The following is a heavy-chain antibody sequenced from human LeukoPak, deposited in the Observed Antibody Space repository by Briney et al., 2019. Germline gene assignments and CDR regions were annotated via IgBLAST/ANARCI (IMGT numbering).Heavy chain of an antibody. D-gene: IGHD5-24*01. CDR2: IYSGGST. J-gene: IGHJ4*02. Sequence: GGSLRLSCAASGFTVSSNYMSWVRQAPGKGLEWVSVIYSGGSTYYADSVKGRFTISRDNSRNTLYLQMNSLRAEDTAVYYCARVQRWLQLDYWGQGTLVTVSS. CDR1: GFTVSSNY. V-gene: IGHV3-66*01. CDR3: ARVQRWLQLDY.